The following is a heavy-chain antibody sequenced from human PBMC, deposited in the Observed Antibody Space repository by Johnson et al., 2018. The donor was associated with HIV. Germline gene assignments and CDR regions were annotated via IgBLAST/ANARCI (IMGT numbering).Heavy chain of an antibody. Sequence: QVQLVESGGGVVQPGRSLRLSCAASGFTFSSYAMHWVRQAPGKGLEWVAVISYDGSNKNYANSVKGRFTISRDNSKNTLYLQMGSLRAEDTAVYYCAKGIYDFWSGYYAFDIWGQGTMVTVSS. CDR1: GFTFSSYA. D-gene: IGHD3-3*01. CDR2: ISYDGSNK. CDR3: AKGIYDFWSGYYAFDI. V-gene: IGHV3-30*14. J-gene: IGHJ3*02.